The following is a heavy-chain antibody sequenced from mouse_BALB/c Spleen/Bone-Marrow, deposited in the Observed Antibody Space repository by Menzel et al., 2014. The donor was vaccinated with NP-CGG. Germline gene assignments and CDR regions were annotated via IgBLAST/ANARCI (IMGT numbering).Heavy chain of an antibody. CDR1: GYTFTSYW. J-gene: IGHJ2*01. Sequence: VQLQQSGAELVKPGASVKLSCKASGYTFTSYWMHWVKQRPGQGLEWIGEMDPNTGRTDYNKKFKSKVSLTVDKSSSTAYMHLSSLTSEDSAVYYCARINGYDYWGQGTTLTVSS. V-gene: IGHV1S81*02. CDR2: MDPNTGRT. D-gene: IGHD2-2*01. CDR3: ARINGYDY.